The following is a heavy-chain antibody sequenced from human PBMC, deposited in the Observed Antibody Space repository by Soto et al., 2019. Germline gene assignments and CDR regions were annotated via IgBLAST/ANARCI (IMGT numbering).Heavy chain of an antibody. J-gene: IGHJ5*02. Sequence: SETLSLTCTVSGGSISSYYWSWIRQPPGKGLEWIGYIYYSGSTNYNPSLKSRVTISVDTSKNQFSLKLSSVTAEDTAVYYCARGGYCSGGSSSWFDPWTQRTLVPVSS. CDR1: GGSISSYY. V-gene: IGHV4-59*01. CDR2: IYYSGST. CDR3: ARGGYCSGGSSSWFDP. D-gene: IGHD2-15*01.